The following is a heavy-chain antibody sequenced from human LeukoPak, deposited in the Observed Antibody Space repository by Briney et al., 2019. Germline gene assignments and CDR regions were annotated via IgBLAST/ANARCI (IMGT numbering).Heavy chain of an antibody. CDR3: ARGGANYYGSGSYWGFDL. D-gene: IGHD3-10*01. Sequence: SETLSLTCTVSGGSISRYYWSWIRPPPGKGLDWMGYIYYCGSNNYHPSLKSRVTILVDTSKNQSSLKLSSVTAADTAVYYCARGGANYYGSGSYWGFDLWGRGTLVTVSS. CDR1: GGSISRYY. V-gene: IGHV4-59*01. J-gene: IGHJ2*01. CDR2: IYYCGSN.